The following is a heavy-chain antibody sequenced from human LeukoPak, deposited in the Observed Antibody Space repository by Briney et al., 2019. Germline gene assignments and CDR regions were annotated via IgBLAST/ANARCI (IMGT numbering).Heavy chain of an antibody. CDR2: ISGSGGST. Sequence: GGSLRLSCAASGFTFSSYAMSWVRQAPGKGLEWVSAISGSGGSTYYADSVKGRFTISRDNSKNTLYPQMNSLRAEDTAVYYCARVGGGSYRYFDYWGQGTLVTVSS. CDR1: GFTFSSYA. J-gene: IGHJ4*02. V-gene: IGHV3-23*01. D-gene: IGHD1-26*01. CDR3: ARVGGGSYRYFDY.